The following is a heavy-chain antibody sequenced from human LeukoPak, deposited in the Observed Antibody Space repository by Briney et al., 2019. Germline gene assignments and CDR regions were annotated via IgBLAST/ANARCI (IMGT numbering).Heavy chain of an antibody. J-gene: IGHJ3*02. D-gene: IGHD2-21*02. CDR2: ISAGGSLK. CDR1: GFSFSGHS. Sequence: PGGSLRPSCAASGFSFSGHSMTWIRQAPGKGLEFISYISAGGSLKYSADSVRGRFTISRDNAGNSLYLQMNSVRAEDTAVYYCGRGFLGGGGDCYTFDNWGQGILVTVSS. CDR3: GRGFLGGGGDCYTFDN. V-gene: IGHV3-11*01.